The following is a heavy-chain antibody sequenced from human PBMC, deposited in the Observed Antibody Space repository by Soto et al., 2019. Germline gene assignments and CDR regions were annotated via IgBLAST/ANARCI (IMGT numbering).Heavy chain of an antibody. CDR3: AIESGGFGELGLDY. Sequence: QVQLQEWGPGLVKPSETLSLTCTVSGGSITTYYWSWIRQPAGEGLEWIGRIYSGGSTNYNPSLRSRVTVSVDMSKNQCSLKLSSVTAADTAVYYCAIESGGFGELGLDYWCQGTLDTVSS. V-gene: IGHV4-4*07. CDR2: IYSGGST. CDR1: GGSITTYY. D-gene: IGHD3-16*01. J-gene: IGHJ4*02.